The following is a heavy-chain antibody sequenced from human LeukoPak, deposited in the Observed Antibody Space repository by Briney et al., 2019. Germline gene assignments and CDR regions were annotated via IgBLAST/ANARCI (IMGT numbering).Heavy chain of an antibody. CDR3: TSEYYYDSSGYSFDY. J-gene: IGHJ4*02. V-gene: IGHV3-15*01. CDR2: IKSKTDGGTT. D-gene: IGHD3-22*01. Sequence: GGSLRLSCAASGFTFSNAWMSWVRQAPGKGLEWVGRIKSKTDGGTTDYAAPVKGRFTISRDDSKNTLYLQMNSLKTEDTAVYYCTSEYYYDSSGYSFDYWGQGTLVTVSS. CDR1: GFTFSNAW.